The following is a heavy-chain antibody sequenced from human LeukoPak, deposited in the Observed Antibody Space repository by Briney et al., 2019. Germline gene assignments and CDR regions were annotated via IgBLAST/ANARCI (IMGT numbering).Heavy chain of an antibody. V-gene: IGHV1-24*01. J-gene: IGHJ4*02. Sequence: ASVKVSCKVSGYTLTELSMHWVRQAPGKGLEWMGGFDPEDGETIYAQKFQGRVTMTEDTSTDTAYMELSSLRSEDTAVYYCATDSPPEVRGVTNFDYWGQGTLVTVSS. CDR2: FDPEDGET. CDR1: GYTLTELS. CDR3: ATDSPPEVRGVTNFDY. D-gene: IGHD3-10*01.